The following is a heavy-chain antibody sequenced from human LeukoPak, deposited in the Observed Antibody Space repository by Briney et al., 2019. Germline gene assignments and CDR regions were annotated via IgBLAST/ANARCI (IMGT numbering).Heavy chain of an antibody. D-gene: IGHD4-17*01. Sequence: SGGSLRLSCAASGFTFRSFAMSWVRQAPGKGLEWVSTISGSGGTTNYADSVKGRFTFSRDNSKKMVYLQMNSLRVEDTAVYYCAKDLPDYGDYIEGYWGQGTLVTVSS. CDR2: ISGSGGTT. CDR1: GFTFRSFA. V-gene: IGHV3-23*01. J-gene: IGHJ4*02. CDR3: AKDLPDYGDYIEGY.